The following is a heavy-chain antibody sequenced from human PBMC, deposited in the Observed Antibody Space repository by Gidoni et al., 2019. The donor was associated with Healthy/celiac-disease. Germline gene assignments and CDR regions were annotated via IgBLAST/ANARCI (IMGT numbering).Heavy chain of an antibody. V-gene: IGHV1-69*01. Sequence: QVQLVHSGAEVKKPGSSVKVSCKASGAPFSSYAISWVRQAPGQGLEWMGGIIPIFGTANYAQKFQGRVTITADESTSTAYMELSSLRSEDTAVYYCAIGDGYNSTPQAHHWGQGTLVTVSS. CDR1: GAPFSSYA. CDR2: IIPIFGTA. J-gene: IGHJ5*02. CDR3: AIGDGYNSTPQAHH. D-gene: IGHD5-12*01.